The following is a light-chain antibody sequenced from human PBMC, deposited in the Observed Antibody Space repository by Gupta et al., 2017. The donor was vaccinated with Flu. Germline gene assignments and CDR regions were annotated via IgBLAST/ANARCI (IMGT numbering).Light chain of an antibody. CDR3: SSYTGSSTLGV. CDR2: EVT. J-gene: IGLJ3*02. V-gene: IGLV2-14*01. Sequence: QSALTQPASVSGSPGQSITISCTGPSSDVGAYNYVSWYQQHPGKAPKLMIYEVTNRPSGVSNRFSGSKSGNTASLTISGLQAEDEADYYCSSYTGSSTLGVFGGGTKLTVL. CDR1: SSDVGAYNY.